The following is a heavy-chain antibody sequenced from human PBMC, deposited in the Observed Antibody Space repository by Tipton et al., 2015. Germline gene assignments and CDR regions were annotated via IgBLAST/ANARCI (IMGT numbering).Heavy chain of an antibody. CDR3: ARFRYYGSESERGYFHGLDV. Sequence: TLSLTCDVSGYSISSGYYWGWIRQPPGKGLEWIGSIFHRGDTNYNPSLKSRVTISVDTSKSQFFLKLSSVTAADTAVYYCARFRYYGSESERGYFHGLDVWGQGTTVTVSS. V-gene: IGHV4-38-2*01. J-gene: IGHJ6*02. CDR2: IFHRGDT. D-gene: IGHD3-10*01. CDR1: GYSISSGYY.